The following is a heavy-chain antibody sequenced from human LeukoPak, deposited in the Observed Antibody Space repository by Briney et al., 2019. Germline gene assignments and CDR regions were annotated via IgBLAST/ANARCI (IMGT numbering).Heavy chain of an antibody. J-gene: IGHJ5*02. CDR1: GGSFSGYY. CDR3: ARGQRWYSSNWFDP. V-gene: IGHV4-34*01. Sequence: SETLSLTCAVYGGSFSGYYWSWIRQPPGKGLEWIGEINHSGSTNYNPSLKSRVTISVDTSKNQFSLKLSSVTAADTAVYYCARGQRWYSSNWFDPWGQGTLVTVSS. D-gene: IGHD6-13*01. CDR2: INHSGST.